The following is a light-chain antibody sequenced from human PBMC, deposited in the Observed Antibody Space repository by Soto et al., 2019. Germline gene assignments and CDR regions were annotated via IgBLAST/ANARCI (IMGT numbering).Light chain of an antibody. J-gene: IGKJ3*01. V-gene: IGKV1-33*01. CDR2: DAY. CDR1: HDIGNS. Sequence: IKMTQSPPSLSASVGDRVTITCQASHDIGNSLNWYQDKPGQAPKLVIYDAYNLETGVPSTFSGGGYGTHFTFTISSLRPEDIGTYYCQKSDHLPLFGPGTKVDIK. CDR3: QKSDHLPL.